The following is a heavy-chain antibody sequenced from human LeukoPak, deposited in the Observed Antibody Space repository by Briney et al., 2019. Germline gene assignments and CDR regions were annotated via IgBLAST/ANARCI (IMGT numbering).Heavy chain of an antibody. V-gene: IGHV4-59*01. CDR3: ARGPNSSGFEY. CDR1: GGSISSYY. D-gene: IGHD6-19*01. J-gene: IGHJ4*02. CDR2: IYYSGST. Sequence: SETLSLTCTVSGGSISSYYWSWIRQPPGKGLEWIGYIYYSGSTNYNPSLKSRVTISVDTSKNRFSLKLSSVTAADTAVYYCARGPNSSGFEYWGQGTLVTVSS.